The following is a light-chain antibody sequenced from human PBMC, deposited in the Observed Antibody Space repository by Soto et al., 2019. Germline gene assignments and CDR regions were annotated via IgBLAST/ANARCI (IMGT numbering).Light chain of an antibody. CDR3: AAWDDSLGGWV. J-gene: IGLJ3*02. V-gene: IGLV1-47*01. Sequence: QSALTQPPSASGTPGQRVTISCSGSFSKIGSNYVYWYQQFPGTAPKLLIYKNNQRPSGVPDRFSGSKSDTSASLAISGLRSDDEAQYYCAAWDDSLGGWVFGGGTKVTVL. CDR2: KNN. CDR1: FSKIGSNY.